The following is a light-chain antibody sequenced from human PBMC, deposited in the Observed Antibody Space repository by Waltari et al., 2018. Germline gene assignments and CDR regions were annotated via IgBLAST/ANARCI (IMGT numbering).Light chain of an antibody. V-gene: IGKV3-20*01. CDR2: AAS. CDR3: QQYAKAPDT. CDR1: QTFNSNY. Sequence: EIVLTQSPGTLSLSPGERATLSCRASQTFNSNYLAWYQQKPGQVPSLLIYAASKRATDIPYRFSGSGSGTDFTLTISRLEPEDFAVYYGQQYAKAPDTFGQGTRLEIK. J-gene: IGKJ2*01.